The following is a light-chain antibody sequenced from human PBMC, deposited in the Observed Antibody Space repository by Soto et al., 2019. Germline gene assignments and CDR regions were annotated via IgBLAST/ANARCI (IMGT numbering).Light chain of an antibody. J-gene: IGKJ2*01. Sequence: EIVLTQSPGTLSLSPGERATLSCRASQSVSSNYLAWYQQKFGQAPRLLIYGASNRATGIPDRFSGSGSGTDFTLTISRLEPEDFAVYYFQQYGSSPPYTFGQGTKLEIK. CDR1: QSVSSNY. CDR2: GAS. CDR3: QQYGSSPPYT. V-gene: IGKV3-20*01.